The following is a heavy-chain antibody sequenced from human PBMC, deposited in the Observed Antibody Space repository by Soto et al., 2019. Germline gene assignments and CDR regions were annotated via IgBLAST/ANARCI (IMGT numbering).Heavy chain of an antibody. V-gene: IGHV3-30-3*01. Sequence: QVQLVESGGGVVQPGRSLRLSCAASGFTFSSYAMHWVRQAPGKGLEWVAVISYDGSNKYYADSVKGRFTISRDNSKNTLYLQMNSLRAEDTAVYYCARDEWELLGLDYWGQGTLVTVSS. CDR3: ARDEWELLGLDY. J-gene: IGHJ4*02. CDR1: GFTFSSYA. D-gene: IGHD1-26*01. CDR2: ISYDGSNK.